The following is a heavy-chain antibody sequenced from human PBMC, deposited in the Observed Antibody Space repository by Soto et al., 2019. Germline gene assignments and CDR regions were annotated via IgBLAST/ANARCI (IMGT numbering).Heavy chain of an antibody. CDR3: ARGVFAASVVVGY. J-gene: IGHJ4*02. V-gene: IGHV4-39*07. Sequence: SETLSLTCTVSGGSISSSSYYWGWIRQPPGKGLEWIGSIYYSGSTYYSPSLKSRLTISADTSKNQLSLELRSVTDADTAIYYCARGVFAASVVVGYWGQGTLVTVSS. D-gene: IGHD2-15*01. CDR2: IYYSGST. CDR1: GGSISSSSYY.